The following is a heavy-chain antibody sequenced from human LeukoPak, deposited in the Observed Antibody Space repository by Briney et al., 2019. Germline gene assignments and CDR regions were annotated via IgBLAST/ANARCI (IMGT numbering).Heavy chain of an antibody. V-gene: IGHV3-23*01. CDR2: FCGSGGST. CDR3: ANRLRLGELSLPTYFDY. Sequence: GGPLTLSCGPSGFTFNSYAMLWLRQAPGKGLEGVSAFCGSGGSTYYADSVKGRFTISRDNSKNTLYLQMNSLRAEDTAVYYCANRLRLGELSLPTYFDYWGRGTLVTVCS. D-gene: IGHD3-16*02. J-gene: IGHJ4*02. CDR1: GFTFNSYA.